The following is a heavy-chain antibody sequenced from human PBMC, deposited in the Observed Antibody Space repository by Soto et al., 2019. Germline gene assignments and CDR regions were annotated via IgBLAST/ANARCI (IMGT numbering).Heavy chain of an antibody. Sequence: SETLSLTCTVSGGSISSTNYYWSWIRRHPGKGLEWIGYIYYNGNTYYNPSLKSRVTISVDTSKNQFSLKLSSVTAADTAVYYCAGGNSSRWYWFDPWGQGTLVTVSS. V-gene: IGHV4-31*03. CDR3: AGGNSSRWYWFDP. D-gene: IGHD6-13*01. J-gene: IGHJ5*02. CDR2: IYYNGNT. CDR1: GGSISSTNYY.